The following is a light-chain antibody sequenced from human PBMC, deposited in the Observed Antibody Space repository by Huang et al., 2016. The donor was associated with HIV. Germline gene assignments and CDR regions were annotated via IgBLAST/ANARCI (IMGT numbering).Light chain of an antibody. Sequence: DIQVTQSPSSLSASVGDRVTITCRISQRISSHLSWYQQKIGKGPKLLMYSSTVLQSGVPSRFTGSGSGTDFTLTINSLQPEDFATYYCQQTYSAPVTFGGGTRVEIK. V-gene: IGKV1-39*01. J-gene: IGKJ4*01. CDR2: SST. CDR3: QQTYSAPVT. CDR1: QRISSH.